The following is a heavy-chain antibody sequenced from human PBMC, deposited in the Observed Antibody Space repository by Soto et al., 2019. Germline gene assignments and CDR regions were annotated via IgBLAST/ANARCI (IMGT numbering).Heavy chain of an antibody. V-gene: IGHV3-15*01. CDR3: KGYCSSTSCLIMFDY. CDR1: GFTFSTYF. J-gene: IGHJ4*02. Sequence: GASLRLSCAASGFTFSTYFMSWVRQAPGKGLEWVGRIKSKTDGGTTDYAAPVKGRFTISRDDSKNTLNLQMNSLKTEDTAVYYCKGYCSSTSCLIMFDYWGQGTLVTVSS. D-gene: IGHD2-2*01. CDR2: IKSKTDGGTT.